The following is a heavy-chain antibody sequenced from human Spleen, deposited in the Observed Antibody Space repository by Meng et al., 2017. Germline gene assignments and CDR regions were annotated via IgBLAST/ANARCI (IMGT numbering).Heavy chain of an antibody. V-gene: IGHV4-38-2*02. CDR2: FYHSGST. CDR3: ARDSPLGGYGAVDYFDY. CDR1: GYSISSGYY. D-gene: IGHD3-16*01. J-gene: IGHJ4*02. Sequence: SETLSLTCTVSGYSISSGYYWGWIRQPPGKGLEWIGSFYHSGSTYYNPSLKSRVTISLDTSKNQFSLKLSSVTAADTAVYYCARDSPLGGYGAVDYFDYWGQGTLVTVSS.